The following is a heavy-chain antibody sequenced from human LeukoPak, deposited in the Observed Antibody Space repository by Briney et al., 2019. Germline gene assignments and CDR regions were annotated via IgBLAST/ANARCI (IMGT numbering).Heavy chain of an antibody. V-gene: IGHV4-61*02. Sequence: PSQTLSLTRTVSGGSISSGSYYWSWIRQPAGKGLEWIGRIYTSGSTNYNPSLKSRVTISVDTSKNQFSLKLSSVTAADTAVYYCAREDYDFWSGYYASSFDYYYMDVWGKGTTVTVSS. D-gene: IGHD3-3*01. CDR1: GGSISSGSYY. CDR3: AREDYDFWSGYYASSFDYYYMDV. CDR2: IYTSGST. J-gene: IGHJ6*03.